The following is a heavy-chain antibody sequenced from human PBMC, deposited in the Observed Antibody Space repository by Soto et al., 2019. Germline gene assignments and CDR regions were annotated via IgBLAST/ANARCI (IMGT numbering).Heavy chain of an antibody. V-gene: IGHV5-10-1*01. CDR1: GYSFPGYW. CDR3: VRVPIGHSDDSGYSDS. J-gene: IGHJ5*01. Sequence: GESLKISCKGSGYSFPGYWIGWVRQMPGKGLEWMGRIAPADSYTNYSPSFHGHVTMSVDRSTSTAYLQWGSLKASDTAMYYCVRVPIGHSDDSGYSDSWGQGTQVTVSS. CDR2: IAPADSYT. D-gene: IGHD3-22*01.